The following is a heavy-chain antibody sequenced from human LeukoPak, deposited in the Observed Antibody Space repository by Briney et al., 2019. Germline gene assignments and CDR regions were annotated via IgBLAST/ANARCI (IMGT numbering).Heavy chain of an antibody. Sequence: PSETLSLTCTVSGGSISSYYWSWIRQPPGKGLEWIGYIYTSGSTNYNPSLKSRVTISVDTSKNQFSLKLSSMTAADTAVYYCARDPTTVTKGLDIWGQGTMVTVSS. V-gene: IGHV4-59*01. D-gene: IGHD4-17*01. CDR2: IYTSGST. J-gene: IGHJ3*02. CDR3: ARDPTTVTKGLDI. CDR1: GGSISSYY.